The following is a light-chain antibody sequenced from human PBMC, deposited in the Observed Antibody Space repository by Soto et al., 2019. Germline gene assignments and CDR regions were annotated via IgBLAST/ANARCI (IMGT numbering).Light chain of an antibody. V-gene: IGKV3-20*01. Sequence: EKVLTQSPGTVSLSPGERATLSCRARQGVTSNHLAWYQQKPGQSPRLLIYGVFNRATGIPDRFSGSGSGTDFTLTITRLEPEDSAVYFCQHYDGSPRTFGQGTKLEIK. CDR2: GVF. J-gene: IGKJ2*01. CDR1: QGVTSNH. CDR3: QHYDGSPRT.